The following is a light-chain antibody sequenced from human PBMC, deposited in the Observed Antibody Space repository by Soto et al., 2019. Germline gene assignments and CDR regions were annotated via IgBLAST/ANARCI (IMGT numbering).Light chain of an antibody. CDR3: AAWDDSLNVVV. CDR2: SNN. J-gene: IGLJ2*01. CDR1: SPNIGSNT. Sequence: QSVLTQPPSASGTPGQRVTISCSGSSPNIGSNTVNWYQQLPGPAPKLLFYSNNQRPSGVPDRFSGSKSGTSASLAISGLQSEDEADYYCAAWDDSLNVVVFGGGTKVTVL. V-gene: IGLV1-44*01.